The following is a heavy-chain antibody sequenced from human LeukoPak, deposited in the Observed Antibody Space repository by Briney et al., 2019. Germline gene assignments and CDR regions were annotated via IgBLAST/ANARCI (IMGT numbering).Heavy chain of an antibody. D-gene: IGHD1-7*01. V-gene: IGHV3-7*01. CDR3: ARIRQRGTKYYFDY. CDR2: IKHDGSEK. J-gene: IGHJ4*02. Sequence: GGSLRLSCAASGFTLSTYWMSWVRQAPGKGLEWVANIKHDGSEKYYVDSVKGRFTISRDNAKNSLYLQMYSLRAEDTAVYYCARIRQRGTKYYFDYWGQGTLVTVSS. CDR1: GFTLSTYW.